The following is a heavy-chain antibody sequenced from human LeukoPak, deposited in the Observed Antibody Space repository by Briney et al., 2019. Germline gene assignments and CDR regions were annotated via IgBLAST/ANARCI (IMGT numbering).Heavy chain of an antibody. CDR2: IYHSGST. J-gene: IGHJ5*02. Sequence: PSETLSLTCAVSGYSISSGYYWGWIRQPPGKGPEWIGSIYHSGSTYYNPSLKSRVTISVDTSKNQFSLKLSSVTAADTAVYYCARQGKDSSGYYSWFDPWGQGTLVTLSS. V-gene: IGHV4-38-2*01. D-gene: IGHD3-22*01. CDR1: GYSISSGYY. CDR3: ARQGKDSSGYYSWFDP.